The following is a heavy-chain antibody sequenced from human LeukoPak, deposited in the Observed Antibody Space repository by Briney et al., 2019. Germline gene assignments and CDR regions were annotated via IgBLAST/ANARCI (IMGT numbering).Heavy chain of an antibody. CDR1: GFTFSNAW. J-gene: IGHJ5*02. CDR2: IKSKTDGGTT. Sequence: PGGSLRLSCAASGFTFSNAWMSWVRQAPGKGLEWVGRIKSKTDGGTTYYAAPVKGRFTISRDDSKNTLYLQMNSLKTEDTAVYYCTTGKGLGYCSSTSCPNWFDPWGQGTLVTVSS. CDR3: TTGKGLGYCSSTSCPNWFDP. D-gene: IGHD2-2*01. V-gene: IGHV3-15*06.